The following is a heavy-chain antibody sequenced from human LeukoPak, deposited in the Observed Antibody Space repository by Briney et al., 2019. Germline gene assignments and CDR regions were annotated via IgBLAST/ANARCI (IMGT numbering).Heavy chain of an antibody. J-gene: IGHJ4*02. CDR3: ARGGRQVATIPFDY. D-gene: IGHD5-12*01. Sequence: ASVKVSCKTSGYTVTSYYMHWVRQAPGQGLEWMGWINPNSGGTNYAQKFQCWVTMTRDTSISTAYMELSRLRSDDTAVYYCARGGRQVATIPFDYWGQGTLVTVSS. V-gene: IGHV1-2*04. CDR1: GYTVTSYY. CDR2: INPNSGGT.